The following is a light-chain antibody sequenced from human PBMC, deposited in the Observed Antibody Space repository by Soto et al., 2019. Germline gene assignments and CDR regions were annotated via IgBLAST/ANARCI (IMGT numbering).Light chain of an antibody. J-gene: IGKJ3*01. V-gene: IGKV1-27*01. CDR3: QRYNNAPPVT. CDR1: QAINNY. Sequence: DIQMTQSPSSLSASVGDRVTITCRASQAINNYLAWYQRKPGKPPKLLIYAASTLQSGAPSRFSGGGAGTDFTLTIKSLQPEDVATYYCQRYNNAPPVTFGPGTKV. CDR2: AAS.